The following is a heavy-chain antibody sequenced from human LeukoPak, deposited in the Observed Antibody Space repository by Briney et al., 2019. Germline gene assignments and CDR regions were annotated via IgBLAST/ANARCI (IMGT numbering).Heavy chain of an antibody. Sequence: GGSLRLSCAASGFTVSSNYMSWVRQAPGKGLEWVSTVSGSGGSTSYADSVKGRFAISRDNSQNTLYLQMNSLRDEDTAVYYCVKEIRYSNSFYFDHWGQGTLVTVSS. J-gene: IGHJ4*02. CDR3: VKEIRYSNSFYFDH. V-gene: IGHV3-23*01. CDR2: VSGSGGST. D-gene: IGHD6-6*01. CDR1: GFTVSSNY.